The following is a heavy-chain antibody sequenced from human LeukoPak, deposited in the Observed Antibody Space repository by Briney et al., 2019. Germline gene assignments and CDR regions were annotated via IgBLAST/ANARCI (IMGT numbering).Heavy chain of an antibody. J-gene: IGHJ4*02. CDR1: GFTSDDYA. D-gene: IGHD4-17*01. Sequence: RPGGSLRLSCAASGFTSDDYAMHWVRQAPGKGLEWVSLFSGDGGSTYYADSVKGRFTISRDNSKNSLYLQMNSLRTEDTALYYCAKDFQYTVTTEYYFDYWGQGTLVTVSS. CDR2: FSGDGGST. CDR3: AKDFQYTVTTEYYFDY. V-gene: IGHV3-43*02.